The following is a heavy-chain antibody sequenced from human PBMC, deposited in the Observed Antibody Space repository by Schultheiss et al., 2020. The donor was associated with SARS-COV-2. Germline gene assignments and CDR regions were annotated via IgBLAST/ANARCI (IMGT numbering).Heavy chain of an antibody. J-gene: IGHJ4*02. D-gene: IGHD2-2*01. CDR1: GGSISSGDYY. CDR3: ARRDCSSTSCYFDY. Sequence: SETLSLTCTVSGGSISSGDYYWSWIRQPPGKGLEWIGYIYYSGSTYYNPSLKSRVTISVDTSKNQFSLKLSSVTAADTAVYYCARRDCSSTSCYFDYWGQGTLVTVSS. V-gene: IGHV4-30-4*08. CDR2: IYYSGST.